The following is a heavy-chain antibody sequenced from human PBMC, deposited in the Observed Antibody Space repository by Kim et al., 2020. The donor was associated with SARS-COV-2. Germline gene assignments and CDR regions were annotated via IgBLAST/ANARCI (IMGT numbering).Heavy chain of an antibody. CDR3: ARVPDYAAWGGRGYYYYYYGMDV. CDR1: GYTFTSYA. CDR2: INTNTGNP. V-gene: IGHV7-4-1*02. Sequence: ASVKVSCKASGYTFTSYAMNWVRQAPGQGLEWMGWINTNTGNPTYAQGFTGRFVFSLDTSVSTAYLQISSLKAEDTAVYYCARVPDYAAWGGRGYYYYYYGMDVWGQGTTVTVSS. D-gene: IGHD4-17*01. J-gene: IGHJ6*02.